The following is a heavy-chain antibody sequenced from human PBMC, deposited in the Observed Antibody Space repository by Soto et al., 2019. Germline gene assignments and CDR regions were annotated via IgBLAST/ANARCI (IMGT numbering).Heavy chain of an antibody. Sequence: GASVKVSCKASGGTFSSYAISWVRQAPGQGLEWMGGIIPIFGTANYAQKFQGRVTITADESTSTAYMELSSLRSEDTAVYHCAREASYYYYYGMDVWGQGTTVTVSS. CDR1: GGTFSSYA. V-gene: IGHV1-69*13. CDR2: IIPIFGTA. J-gene: IGHJ6*02. CDR3: AREASYYYYYGMDV.